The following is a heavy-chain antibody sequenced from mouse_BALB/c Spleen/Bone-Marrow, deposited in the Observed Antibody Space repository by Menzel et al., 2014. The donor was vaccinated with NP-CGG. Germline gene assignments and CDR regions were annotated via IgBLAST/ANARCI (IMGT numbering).Heavy chain of an antibody. CDR1: GYTFTSYY. CDR2: INPSNGGT. Sequence: VQLQESGAELVKPGASVKLSCKASGYTFTSYYMYWVKQRPGQGLEWFGEINPSNGGTNFNEKFKNKATLTVDKSSGTAYMQLSSLTSEDSAVYYCSRGRRDALDYWGQGTSVIVSS. V-gene: IGHV1S81*02. J-gene: IGHJ4*01. CDR3: SRGRRDALDY.